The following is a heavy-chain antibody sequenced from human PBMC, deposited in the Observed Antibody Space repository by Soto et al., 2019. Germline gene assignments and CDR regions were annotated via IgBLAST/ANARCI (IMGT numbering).Heavy chain of an antibody. CDR1: GGSISSSSYY. D-gene: IGHD3-9*01. J-gene: IGHJ4*02. CDR2: IYYSGST. V-gene: IGHV4-39*07. Sequence: SETLSLTCTVSGGSISSSSYYWGWIRQPPGKGLEWIGSIYYSGSTYYNPSLKSRVTISVDTSKNQFSLKLSSVTAADTAVYYCARGIYDILTGYHPSQYYFDYWGQGTLVTVSS. CDR3: ARGIYDILTGYHPSQYYFDY.